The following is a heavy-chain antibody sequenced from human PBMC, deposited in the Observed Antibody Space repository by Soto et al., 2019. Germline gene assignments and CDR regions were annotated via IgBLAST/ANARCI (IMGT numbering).Heavy chain of an antibody. V-gene: IGHV4-31*03. CDR1: GGSISSGGYY. D-gene: IGHD2-15*01. J-gene: IGHJ5*02. CDR3: ARDLSSVGCSGGSCYWFDP. CDR2: IYYSGST. Sequence: PSETLSLTCTVSGGSISSGGYYWSWIRQHPGKGLEWIGYIYYSGSTYYNPSLKSRVTISVDTSKNQFSLKLSSVTAADTAVYYCARDLSSVGCSGGSCYWFDPWGQGTLVTVSS.